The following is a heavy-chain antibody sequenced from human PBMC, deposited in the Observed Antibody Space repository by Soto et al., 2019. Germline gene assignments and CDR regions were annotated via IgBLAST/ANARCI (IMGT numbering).Heavy chain of an antibody. D-gene: IGHD6-19*01. V-gene: IGHV1-18*01. CDR2: ISAYNGNT. J-gene: IGHJ4*02. CDR3: ARHVAQGDGIAVASDY. CDR1: GYTFTSYG. Sequence: QVQLVQSGAEVKKPGASVKVSCKASGYTFTSYGISWVRQAPGQGLEWMGWISAYNGNTNYAQKLQGRVTMTTDTAASAGYMELRSLGSDDTAVYYCARHVAQGDGIAVASDYWGQGTLVTVSS.